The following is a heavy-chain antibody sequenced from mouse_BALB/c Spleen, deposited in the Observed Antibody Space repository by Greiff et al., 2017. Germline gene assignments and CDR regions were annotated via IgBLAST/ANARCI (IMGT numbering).Heavy chain of an antibody. D-gene: IGHD2-14*01. Sequence: EVMLVESGGGLVKPGGSLKLSCAASGFTFSSYTMSWVRQTPEKRLEWVATISSGGGNTYYPDSVKGRFTISRDNAKNNLYLQMSSLRSEDTALYYCARRYDAAWFAYWGQGTLVTVSA. CDR1: GFTFSSYT. CDR2: ISSGGGNT. CDR3: ARRYDAAWFAY. J-gene: IGHJ3*01. V-gene: IGHV5-9*03.